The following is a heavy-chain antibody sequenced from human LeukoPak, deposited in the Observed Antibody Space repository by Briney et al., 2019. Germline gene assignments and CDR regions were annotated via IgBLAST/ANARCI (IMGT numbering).Heavy chain of an antibody. CDR3: VRDRWPGLGDF. CDR2: LYSGGFT. J-gene: IGHJ6*02. CDR1: GFTVSENY. Sequence: PGGSLRLSCAVSGFTVSENYMSWVRQAPGRVLEWVSVLYSGGFTYYADPVKGRFTTSRDNSKNMLYLQMSSLRAEDTAVYYCVRDRWPGLGDFWGQGTTVTVSS. V-gene: IGHV3-66*01. D-gene: IGHD6-19*01.